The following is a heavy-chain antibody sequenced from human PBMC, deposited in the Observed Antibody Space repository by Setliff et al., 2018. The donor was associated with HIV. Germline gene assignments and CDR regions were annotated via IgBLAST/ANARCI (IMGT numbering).Heavy chain of an antibody. V-gene: IGHV3-21*04. CDR3: VRSFQGGCFDS. J-gene: IGHJ4*03. CDR1: GFTLSTYT. Sequence: PGGSLRLSCAASGFTLSTYTMNWVRQAPGKGLEWISSISSNIIYIYYADSVRGRFTISRDNSKNTLYLEMNSLRVEDTAVYYCVRSFQGGCFDSWGQGTQVTVSS. CDR2: ISSNIIYI.